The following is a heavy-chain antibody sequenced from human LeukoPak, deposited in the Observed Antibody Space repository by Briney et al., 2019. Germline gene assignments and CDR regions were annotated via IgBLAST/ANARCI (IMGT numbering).Heavy chain of an antibody. D-gene: IGHD3-22*01. V-gene: IGHV4-59*12. Sequence: PAETLSLTCSVSGGSISIYYWSWIRQPPGKGLEWIGYVYNSGSTDYNPSLKSRVTISVDTSKNQFSLKLSSVTAADTAVYYCARGGSSGYYDNWFDPWGQGTLVTVSS. J-gene: IGHJ5*02. CDR2: VYNSGST. CDR1: GGSISIYY. CDR3: ARGGSSGYYDNWFDP.